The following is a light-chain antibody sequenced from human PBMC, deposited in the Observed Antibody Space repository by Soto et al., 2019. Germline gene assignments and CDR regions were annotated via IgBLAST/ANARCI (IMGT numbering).Light chain of an antibody. J-gene: IGLJ2*01. CDR3: VLYMGSGSWV. CDR2: NTN. Sequence: QTVVTQEPSFSVSPGRTVTLTCGLNSGSVSTNYYPSWYQQTPGQAPRTLIYNTNIRPSGVPDRFSGSILGNKAALTITGAQTDDESDYYCVLYMGSGSWVFGGGTKLTVL. CDR1: SGSVSTNYY. V-gene: IGLV8-61*01.